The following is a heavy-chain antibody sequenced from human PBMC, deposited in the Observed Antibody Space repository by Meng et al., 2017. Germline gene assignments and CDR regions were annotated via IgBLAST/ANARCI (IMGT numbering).Heavy chain of an antibody. CDR3: AHALYYYDSSGYMRFWYFDL. Sequence: LKGTGPSRWNPTQPRLRTFTFSGFSLSTRGVGVGGIRQPPGKALEWLALIYWNDDKRYSPSLKSRLTITKDTSKNQVVLTMTNMDPVDTATYYCAHALYYYDSSGYMRFWYFDLWGRGTLVTVSS. CDR2: IYWNDDK. D-gene: IGHD3-22*01. CDR1: GFSLSTRGVG. J-gene: IGHJ2*01. V-gene: IGHV2-5*01.